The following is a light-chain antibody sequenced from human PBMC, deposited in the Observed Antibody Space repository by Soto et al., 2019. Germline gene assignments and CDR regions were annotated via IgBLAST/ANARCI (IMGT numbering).Light chain of an antibody. CDR3: SSYAGSSNFPYV. CDR1: RSDIGGYNY. J-gene: IGLJ1*01. CDR2: EVS. Sequence: QSVLTQPPSASGSPGQSVTISCTGTRSDIGGYNYVSWYQQHPGKAPKLMLYEVSKRPSGVPDRFSGSKSGNTASLTVSGLQAEDEADYYCSSYAGSSNFPYVFGTGTKLTVL. V-gene: IGLV2-8*01.